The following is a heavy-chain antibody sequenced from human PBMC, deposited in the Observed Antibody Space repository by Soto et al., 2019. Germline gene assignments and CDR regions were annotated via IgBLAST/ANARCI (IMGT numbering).Heavy chain of an antibody. D-gene: IGHD4-17*01. V-gene: IGHV3-30-3*01. CDR1: GFTFSYYP. CDR3: ARVLGGFDGDDNYFDY. CDR2: ISYDGSNK. Sequence: QVQLVESGGGVVQPGRSLRLSCAASGFTFSYYPMHWVRQAPGKGLEWVAVISYDGSNKYYADSVKGRFTISRDNSKTTLYLPMDIMRAEDTAVYYCARVLGGFDGDDNYFDYWGQGTLVTVSS. J-gene: IGHJ4*02.